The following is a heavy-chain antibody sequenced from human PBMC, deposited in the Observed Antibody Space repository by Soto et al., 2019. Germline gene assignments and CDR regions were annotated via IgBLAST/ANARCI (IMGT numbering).Heavy chain of an antibody. CDR1: GFNFNSHA. J-gene: IGHJ6*02. CDR2: ISANIIST. V-gene: IGHV3-23*01. D-gene: IGHD2-15*01. Sequence: EVQLLESGGGLVQPGGSLRLSCAASGFNFNSHAMTWVRQAPGKGLEWVSTISANIISTYYADSVKGRFTISRDNPKNTLYLQMSSLRVEDTAVYHCARVDTPTVRVGMDVWGQGTTVTVSS. CDR3: ARVDTPTVRVGMDV.